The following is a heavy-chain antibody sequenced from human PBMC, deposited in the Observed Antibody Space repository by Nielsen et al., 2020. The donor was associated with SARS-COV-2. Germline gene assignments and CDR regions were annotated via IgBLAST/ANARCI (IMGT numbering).Heavy chain of an antibody. D-gene: IGHD6-13*01. J-gene: IGHJ4*02. V-gene: IGHV1-69*04. CDR3: ASYMGLSSWYEIDY. CDR1: GGTFSSYA. CDR2: IIPILGIA. Sequence: SVKVSCKASGGTFSSYATSWVRQAPGQGLEWMGRIIPILGIANYAQKFQGRVTITADKSTSTAYMELSSLRSEDTAVYYCASYMGLSSWYEIDYWGQGTLVTVSS.